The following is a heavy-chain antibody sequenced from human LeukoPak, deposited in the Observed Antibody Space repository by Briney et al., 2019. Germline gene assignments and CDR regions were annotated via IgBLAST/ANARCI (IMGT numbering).Heavy chain of an antibody. CDR3: ARSGRGTYYYFDL. Sequence: ASVKVSCKASGYTFTRYGISWVRQAPGQGLEWVGWISGSNGNTNYAQKFLGGVTMTADTSTSTAYMELRSLTSDDTAVYYCARSGRGTYYYFDLWGQGTLVTVSS. V-gene: IGHV1-18*01. D-gene: IGHD5-12*01. J-gene: IGHJ4*02. CDR2: ISGSNGNT. CDR1: GYTFTRYG.